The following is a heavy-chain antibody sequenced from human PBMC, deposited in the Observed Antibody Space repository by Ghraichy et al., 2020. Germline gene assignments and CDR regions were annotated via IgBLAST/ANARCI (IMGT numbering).Heavy chain of an antibody. D-gene: IGHD5-12*01. CDR2: IYYDGST. Sequence: SQTLSLTCTVSGGSISSSSYYWGWIRQPPGKGLEWIGSIYYDGSTYYKPSLKSRVTISVDTSKNQFSLKLSSVTAADTSVYFCARHSDYVPSDYWGQGTLVTVSS. V-gene: IGHV4-39*01. CDR3: ARHSDYVPSDY. J-gene: IGHJ4*02. CDR1: GGSISSSSYY.